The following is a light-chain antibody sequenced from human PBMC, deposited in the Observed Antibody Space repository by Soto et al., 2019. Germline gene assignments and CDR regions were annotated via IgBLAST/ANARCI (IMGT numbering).Light chain of an antibody. J-gene: IGKJ1*01. CDR2: GAS. V-gene: IGKV3-20*01. CDR3: QQYDSSPPM. Sequence: EIMLTQSPGTLSLSPGERATLSCRASQSVNSNYLAWYQHKPGQGPRVLIYGASSRATGIPDRFSGSGSGTDSTLTISSLEPEDIAVYYCQQYDSSPPMFGQGTKVEI. CDR1: QSVNSNY.